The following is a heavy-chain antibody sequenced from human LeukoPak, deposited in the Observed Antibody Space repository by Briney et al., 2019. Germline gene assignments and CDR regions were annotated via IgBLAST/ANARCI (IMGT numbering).Heavy chain of an antibody. D-gene: IGHD3-9*01. J-gene: IGHJ4*02. V-gene: IGHV3-23*01. CDR2: ITGSGGNT. Sequence: GASLRLSCAASGFTFSNYAMSWVRQAPGKGLEWVSAITGSGGNTYYTDSVKGRFTISRNNSKNTVFLQMNSLRAEDTAVYYCAKWGDYDVLTGYYVSDYWGQGTLVTVSS. CDR3: AKWGDYDVLTGYYVSDY. CDR1: GFTFSNYA.